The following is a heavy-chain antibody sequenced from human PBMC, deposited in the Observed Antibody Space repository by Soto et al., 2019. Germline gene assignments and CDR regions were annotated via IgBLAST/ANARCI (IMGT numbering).Heavy chain of an antibody. CDR2: IYYSGST. J-gene: IGHJ3*02. CDR3: ARRYGGAFDI. V-gene: IGHV4-59*08. D-gene: IGHD3-10*01. CDR1: GGSISSYY. Sequence: QVQLQESGPRLVKPSETLSLTCTVSGGSISSYYWSWIRQPPGNVLEWIGYIYYSGSTNYNPSLKSRVTITVDTSKNQFSLKLSSVTAADTAVYYCARRYGGAFDIWGQGTMVTVSS.